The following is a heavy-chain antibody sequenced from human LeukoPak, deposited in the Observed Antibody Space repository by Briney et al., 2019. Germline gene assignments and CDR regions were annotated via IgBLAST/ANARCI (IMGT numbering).Heavy chain of an antibody. J-gene: IGHJ4*02. CDR3: VRPVVSASSNYLDF. CDR2: IIPIFGTA. D-gene: IGHD4-23*01. CDR1: GGTFISYA. V-gene: IGHV1-69*01. Sequence: SVKVSCKASGGTFISYAISWVRQAPGQGLEWMGGIIPIFGTANYAQKFQGRVTITADESTSTAYMELSSLRSEDTAIYYCVRPVVSASSNYLDFWGQGTLVTVSS.